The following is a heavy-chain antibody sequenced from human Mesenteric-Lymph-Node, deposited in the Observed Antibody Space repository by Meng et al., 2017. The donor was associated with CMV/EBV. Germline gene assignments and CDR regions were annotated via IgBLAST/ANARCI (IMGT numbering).Heavy chain of an antibody. CDR1: FSLTTNGVG. CDR3: ARLIDFWSGHLDYFAY. Sequence: FSLTTNGVGCGLIRQPPGKALEWLALIYWNDDKRYRPSLKSRLTITKDTSKNQVVLTMTNMDPVDTATYYCARLIDFWSGHLDYFAYWGQGTLVTVSS. J-gene: IGHJ4*02. V-gene: IGHV2-5*01. CDR2: IYWNDDK. D-gene: IGHD3-3*01.